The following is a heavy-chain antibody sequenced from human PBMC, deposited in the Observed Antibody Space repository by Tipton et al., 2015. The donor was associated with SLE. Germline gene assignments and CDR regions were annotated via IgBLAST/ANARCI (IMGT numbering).Heavy chain of an antibody. CDR3: SRGQYYDILTD. V-gene: IGHV4-34*01. CDR1: GGSFSGYY. D-gene: IGHD3-9*01. Sequence: TLSLTCAVYGGSFSGYYWSWIRQPPGKGLEWIGEINHSGSTNYNPSLKSRVTISVDTSKNQFSLKLSSVTAADTAVYYCSRGQYYDILTDWGQGTLVTVSS. J-gene: IGHJ4*02. CDR2: INHSGST.